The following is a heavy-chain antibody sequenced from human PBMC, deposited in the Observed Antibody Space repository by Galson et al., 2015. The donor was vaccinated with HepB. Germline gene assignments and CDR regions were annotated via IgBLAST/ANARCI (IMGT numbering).Heavy chain of an antibody. CDR2: ISGSGGST. Sequence: SLRLSCAASGFTFSSYAMSWVRQAPGKGLEWVSAISGSGGSTYYADSVKGRFTISRDNSKNTLYLQMNSLRAKDTAVYYCAKDTYDMYYFDYWGQGTLVTVSS. CDR1: GFTFSSYA. J-gene: IGHJ4*02. CDR3: AKDTYDMYYFDY. D-gene: IGHD3-22*01. V-gene: IGHV3-23*01.